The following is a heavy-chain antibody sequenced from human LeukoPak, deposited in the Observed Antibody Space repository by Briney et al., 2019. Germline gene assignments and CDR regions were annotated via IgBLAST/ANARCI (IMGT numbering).Heavy chain of an antibody. V-gene: IGHV4-59*01. CDR1: GGSIRSYH. Sequence: PAETLSLTCTVYGGSIRSYHWSWIRQPPGKGLEWIGYIYYSGSTNSNPSLKSRVTISVDTSKNLFSLKLSSVTAADTAVYYCARAKYYYDSSGYYYWGQGTLVTVSS. J-gene: IGHJ4*02. D-gene: IGHD3-22*01. CDR2: IYYSGST. CDR3: ARAKYYYDSSGYYY.